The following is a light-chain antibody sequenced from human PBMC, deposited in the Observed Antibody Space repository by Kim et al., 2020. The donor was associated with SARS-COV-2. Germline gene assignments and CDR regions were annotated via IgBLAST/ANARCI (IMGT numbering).Light chain of an antibody. CDR2: EVS. Sequence: IVLTQTPVSLSVIPGQPASISCTSSQSLLLSDGLTYLYWYVQRPGQSPQLLVHEVSSRFSGVPDRFTGNGSKTDFTLTISRVEAEDVGIYYCMQGIHPWTFGQGTKVDIK. CDR1: QSLLLSDGLTY. V-gene: IGKV2-29*03. CDR3: MQGIHPWT. J-gene: IGKJ1*01.